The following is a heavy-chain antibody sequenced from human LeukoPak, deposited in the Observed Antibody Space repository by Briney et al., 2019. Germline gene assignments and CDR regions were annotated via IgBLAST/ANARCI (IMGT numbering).Heavy chain of an antibody. Sequence: GGSLRLSCAASGFTVISYYMTWVRQAPGKGLEWVSLIYSGDNIYYAGSVKGRFTISRDYSKNTLYLEMNSLRAEDTAVYYCAKGTHSSSWHWYDPWGQGTLVTVSS. V-gene: IGHV3-53*01. CDR1: GFTVISYY. D-gene: IGHD6-13*01. CDR2: IYSGDNI. J-gene: IGHJ5*02. CDR3: AKGTHSSSWHWYDP.